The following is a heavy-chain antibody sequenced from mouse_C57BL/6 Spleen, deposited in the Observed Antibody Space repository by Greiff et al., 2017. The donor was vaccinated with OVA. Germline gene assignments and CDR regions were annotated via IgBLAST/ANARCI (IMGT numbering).Heavy chain of an antibody. CDR2: INPNNGGT. Sequence: VQLQQSGPELVKPGASVKIPCKASGYTFTDYNMDWVKQSHGKSLEWIGDINPNNGGTIYNQKFKGKATLTVDKSSSTAYMELRSLTSEDTAVYYCAIEGLRPDYYAMDYWGQGTSVTVSS. J-gene: IGHJ4*01. CDR1: GYTFTDYN. V-gene: IGHV1-18*01. CDR3: AIEGLRPDYYAMDY. D-gene: IGHD2-4*01.